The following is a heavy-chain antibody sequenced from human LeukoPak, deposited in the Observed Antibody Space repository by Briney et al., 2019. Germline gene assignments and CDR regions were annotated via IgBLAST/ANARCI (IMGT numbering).Heavy chain of an antibody. D-gene: IGHD6-13*01. V-gene: IGHV3-23*01. CDR3: ARTRPSSSSWYRGRALDY. Sequence: PGGTLRLSCAASGFTFSDYGMSWVRQAPGKGLEWDSTIGGRGGSTYYADSVKGRFTISRDNAKNSLYLQMNSLRAEDTAVYYCARTRPSSSSWYRGRALDYWGQGTLVTVSS. CDR2: IGGRGGST. J-gene: IGHJ4*02. CDR1: GFTFSDYG.